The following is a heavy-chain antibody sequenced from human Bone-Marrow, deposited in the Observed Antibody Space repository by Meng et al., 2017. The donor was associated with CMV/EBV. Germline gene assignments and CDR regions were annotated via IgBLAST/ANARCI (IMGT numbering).Heavy chain of an antibody. CDR1: GYTFTDYY. V-gene: IGHV1-2*02. CDR3: AREAAAGRKGPYSDMDV. CDR2: INPNSGGT. J-gene: IGHJ6*02. Sequence: ASVKVYCKASGYTFTDYYIHWVRQAPGQGLEWMGWINPNSGGTNYAQKFQGRVTMTRDTSTSTAYMELSRLRSDDTAMYYCAREAAAGRKGPYSDMDVWGQGTTVTVSS. D-gene: IGHD6-13*01.